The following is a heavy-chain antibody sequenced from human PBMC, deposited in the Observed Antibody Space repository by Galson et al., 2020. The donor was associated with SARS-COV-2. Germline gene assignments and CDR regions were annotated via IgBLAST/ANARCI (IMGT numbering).Heavy chain of an antibody. CDR1: GYTFTGYY. CDR3: ARVGSSWSYYYYGMDV. V-gene: IGHV1-2*02. Sequence: ASVKVSCKASGYTFTGYYMHWVRQAPGQGLEWMGSINPNSGGTNYAQKFQGRVTMTRDTSISTAYMELSRLRSDDTAVYYCARVGSSWSYYYYGMDVWGQGTTVTVSS. CDR2: INPNSGGT. J-gene: IGHJ6*02. D-gene: IGHD6-13*01.